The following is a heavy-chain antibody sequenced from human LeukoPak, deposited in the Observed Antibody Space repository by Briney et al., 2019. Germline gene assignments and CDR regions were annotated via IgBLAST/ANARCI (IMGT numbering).Heavy chain of an antibody. CDR2: ISSSGGTT. CDR1: GFSVSSYG. D-gene: IGHD5-12*01. CDR3: AKDRRGYSGYDYVYCYYGMDV. Sequence: GGSLRLSCAVSGFSVSSYGMSWVRQAPGKGLEWVSAISSSGGTTSYADSVKGRFTVSRDNSKNTLYLQMNSLRADDTAVYYCAKDRRGYSGYDYVYCYYGMDVWGQGTTVTVSS. J-gene: IGHJ6*02. V-gene: IGHV3-23*01.